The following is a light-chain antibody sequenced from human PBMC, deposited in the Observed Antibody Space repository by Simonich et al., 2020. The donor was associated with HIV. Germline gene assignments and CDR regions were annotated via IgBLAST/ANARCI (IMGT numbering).Light chain of an antibody. CDR3: QQYSNWPLT. J-gene: IGKJ4*01. CDR2: GAS. V-gene: IGKV3D-15*01. Sequence: IVMTQSPATLSVSPWKRATLSCRASQGVSNNLSWYQQKPGQAPRLLIYGASTMDTGIPARFSGSGSGTEFTITISSLQSEDFAVYYCQQYSNWPLTFGGGTKVEIK. CDR1: QGVSNN.